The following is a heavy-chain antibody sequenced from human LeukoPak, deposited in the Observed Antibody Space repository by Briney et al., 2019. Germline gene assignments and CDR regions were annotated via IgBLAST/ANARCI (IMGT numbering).Heavy chain of an antibody. CDR3: ARGLSFPPDLHNWFDP. D-gene: IGHD3-16*02. CDR2: INPNSGGT. V-gene: IGHV1-2*06. Sequence: ASVKVSCKASGYTFTGYYMHWVRQAPGQGLELMGRINPNSGGTNYAQKFQGRVTMTRDTSISTAYMELSRLRSDDTAVYYCARGLSFPPDLHNWFDPWGQGTLVTVSS. J-gene: IGHJ5*02. CDR1: GYTFTGYY.